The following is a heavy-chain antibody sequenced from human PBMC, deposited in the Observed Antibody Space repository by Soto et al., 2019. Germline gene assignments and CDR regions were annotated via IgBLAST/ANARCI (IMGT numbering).Heavy chain of an antibody. J-gene: IGHJ4*02. CDR2: ISAYNGNT. Sequence: ASVKVSCKASGYTFTSYGISWVRQAPGQGLEWMGWISAYNGNTNYAQKLQGRVTMTTDTSTSTAYMELRSLRSDDTAVYYCARGKPTPRVFWSGYYRRDYFDYRGQRTPVTVS. D-gene: IGHD3-3*01. V-gene: IGHV1-18*01. CDR3: ARGKPTPRVFWSGYYRRDYFDY. CDR1: GYTFTSYG.